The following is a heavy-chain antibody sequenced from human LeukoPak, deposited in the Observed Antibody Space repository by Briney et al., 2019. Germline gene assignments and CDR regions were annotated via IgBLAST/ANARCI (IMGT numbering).Heavy chain of an antibody. J-gene: IGHJ4*02. V-gene: IGHV3-23*01. CDR1: GFSFSSYA. D-gene: IGHD7-27*01. CDR3: AKVQLGIGVDY. CDR2: ISDGGSRT. Sequence: PGGSLRLSCAASGFSFSSYAVSWVRQAPGRGLEGVSGISDGGSRTYYADSVKGRFTISRDDSKNTLYLQMNSLRAEDTAVYYCAKVQLGIGVDYWGQGTLVTVSS.